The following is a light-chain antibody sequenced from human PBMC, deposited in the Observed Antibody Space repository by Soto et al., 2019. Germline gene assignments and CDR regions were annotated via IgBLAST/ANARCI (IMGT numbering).Light chain of an antibody. V-gene: IGKV3-20*01. CDR1: QSVSSSY. CDR3: QQYDTLPRT. CDR2: GAS. J-gene: IGKJ1*01. Sequence: EIVLTQSPGTLSLSPGERATLSCRASQSVSSSYLAWYQQKPGQSPRLLIFGASSRATGTPDRFSGSGSGTDFTLTISRLEPEDFAVYYCQQYDTLPRTFGQGTTVEIK.